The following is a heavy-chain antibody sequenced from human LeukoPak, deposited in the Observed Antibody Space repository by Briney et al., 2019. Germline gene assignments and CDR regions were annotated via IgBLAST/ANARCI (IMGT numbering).Heavy chain of an antibody. CDR1: GFTFSGSA. V-gene: IGHV3-73*01. CDR3: TRDSSHPGDY. CDR2: IRSKANSYAA. D-gene: IGHD6-19*01. Sequence: GGSLRLSCAASGFTFSGSAMHWVRQASGKGLEWVGRIRSKANSYAAAYAASVKGRFTISRDDSKNTAYLQMNSLKTEDTAVYYCTRDSSHPGDYWGQGTLVTVSS. J-gene: IGHJ4*02.